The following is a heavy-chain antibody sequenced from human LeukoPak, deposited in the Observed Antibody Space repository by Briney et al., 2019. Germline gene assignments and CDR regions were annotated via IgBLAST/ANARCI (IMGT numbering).Heavy chain of an antibody. D-gene: IGHD1-26*01. CDR1: GFTFSSYG. Sequence: GGSLRLSCAASGFTFSSYGMHWARQAPGKGLEWVAVIWDDGSSKYYGDSVKGRFTISRDNSKNTLYLQMDSLRAEDTAVYYCAKPTRGSGSFLIDFWGQGTLVTVSS. CDR2: IWDDGSSK. CDR3: AKPTRGSGSFLIDF. J-gene: IGHJ4*02. V-gene: IGHV3-33*06.